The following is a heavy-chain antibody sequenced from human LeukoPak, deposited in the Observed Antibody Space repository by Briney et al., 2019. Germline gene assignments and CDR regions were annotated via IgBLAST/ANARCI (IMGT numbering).Heavy chain of an antibody. CDR1: GGSFIGYY. D-gene: IGHD6-13*01. Sequence: PSETLSLTCAVYGGSFIGYYWSWIRQPPGKGLEWIGEINHFGSTNYNPSLKSRVTISIDTSKNQFSLKLSSVTAADTAVYYCAREVDHSSSYPAHFDYWGQGTLVTVSS. J-gene: IGHJ4*02. CDR2: INHFGST. CDR3: AREVDHSSSYPAHFDY. V-gene: IGHV4-34*01.